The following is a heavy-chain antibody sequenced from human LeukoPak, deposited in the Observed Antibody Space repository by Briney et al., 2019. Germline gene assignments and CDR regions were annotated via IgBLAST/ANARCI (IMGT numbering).Heavy chain of an antibody. CDR1: GASISSTNSY. D-gene: IGHD1-26*01. J-gene: IGHJ4*02. CDR3: ARKREGPTTGIDS. Sequence: SETLSLTCTVSGASISSTNSYWGWIRQFPRTGLEWIGNIYSSGRSYYNPSLKSRVTISIDTSDKQFSLKLTSVTAADTAVYYCARKREGPTTGIDSWGQGTLVTVSS. CDR2: IYSSGRS. V-gene: IGHV4-39*07.